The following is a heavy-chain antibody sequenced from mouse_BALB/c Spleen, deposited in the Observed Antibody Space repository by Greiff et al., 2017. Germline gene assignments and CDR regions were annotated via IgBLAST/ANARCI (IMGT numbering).Heavy chain of an antibody. CDR1: GFNIKDTY. V-gene: IGHV14-3*02. Sequence: VQLQQSGAELVKPGASVKLSCTASGFNIKDTYMHWVKQRPEQGLEWIGRIDPANGNTKYDPKFQGKATITADTSSNTAYLQLSSLTSEDTAVYYCALAYYGNPGYWGQGTTLTVSS. J-gene: IGHJ2*01. D-gene: IGHD2-10*01. CDR3: ALAYYGNPGY. CDR2: IDPANGNT.